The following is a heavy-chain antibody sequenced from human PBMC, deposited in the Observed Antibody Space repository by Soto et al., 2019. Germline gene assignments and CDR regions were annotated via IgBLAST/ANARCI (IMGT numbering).Heavy chain of an antibody. CDR3: AKAKGRVAGTVRDAFDI. CDR2: ISGSGGST. V-gene: IGHV3-23*01. CDR1: GFTFSSYA. J-gene: IGHJ3*02. Sequence: PGGSLRLSCAASGFTFSSYAMSWVRQAPGKGLEWVSAISGSGGSTYYADSVKGRFTISRDNSKNTLHLQMNSLRAEDTAVYYCAKAKGRVAGTVRDAFDIWGQGTMVTVSS. D-gene: IGHD2-15*01.